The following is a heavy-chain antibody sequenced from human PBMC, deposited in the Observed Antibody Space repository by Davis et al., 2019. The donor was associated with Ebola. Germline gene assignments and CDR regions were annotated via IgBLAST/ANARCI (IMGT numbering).Heavy chain of an antibody. CDR1: GFTFGDFY. CDR2: ISPSGYAI. CDR3: SRDPRTLEY. Sequence: SLMIPCAAPGFTFGDFYITCIRQAPGEGLESISYISPSGYAIRYADSVQGRFTIARDNADNSVYLQMYRLTVEDTAIYYCSRDPRTLEYWGQGILVTVSS. V-gene: IGHV3-11*01. J-gene: IGHJ4*02.